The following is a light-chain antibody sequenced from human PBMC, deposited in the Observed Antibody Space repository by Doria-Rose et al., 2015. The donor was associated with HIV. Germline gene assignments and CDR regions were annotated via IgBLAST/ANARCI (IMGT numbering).Light chain of an antibody. V-gene: IGKV3-20*01. CDR2: DGS. CDR1: QRFSSTY. J-gene: IGKJ1*01. CDR3: HQYGTSWT. Sequence: EIVMTQSPGTLSLSPVERATLSCMASQRFSSTYLAWYQQKPGQAASLIIYDGSTRATGIPDRFSASGSGTDFALTINRLEPEDFALYYCHQYGTSWTFGQGTKVEI.